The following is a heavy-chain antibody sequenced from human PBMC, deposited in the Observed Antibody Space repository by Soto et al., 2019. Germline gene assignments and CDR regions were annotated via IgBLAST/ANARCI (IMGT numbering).Heavy chain of an antibody. D-gene: IGHD6-13*01. Sequence: QVQLVQSGAEVKKPGASVKLSCKSSEYTFTDYYIHWVRQAPGQGLEWMGLINPSGGSTSYAQKFQGRATMTRDTSTSTVYMELSSLRSEDTAVYYCATAAYSTSWYDFWAQGTLVTVSS. CDR1: EYTFTDYY. CDR3: ATAAYSTSWYDF. V-gene: IGHV1-46*01. CDR2: INPSGGST. J-gene: IGHJ5*01.